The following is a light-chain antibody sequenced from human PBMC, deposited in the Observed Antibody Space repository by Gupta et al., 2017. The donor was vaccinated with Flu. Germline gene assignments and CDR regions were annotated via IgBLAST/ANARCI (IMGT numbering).Light chain of an antibody. Sequence: DIQMTQSPSSLSASLGDKVTITCQASQDIKKSLNWYQQSPGKPPRLLIYGTSTLETGVPSRFSGSGSATDFTLIINILHPEDIATYYCQQDMKVPNTFGGGTKLEIK. J-gene: IGKJ4*01. CDR3: QQDMKVPNT. V-gene: IGKV1-33*01. CDR1: QDIKKS. CDR2: GTS.